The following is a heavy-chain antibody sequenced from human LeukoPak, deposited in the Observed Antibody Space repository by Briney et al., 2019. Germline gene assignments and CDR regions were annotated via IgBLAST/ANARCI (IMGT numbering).Heavy chain of an antibody. Sequence: PGGSLRLSCAASGFTFSSYGMHWVRQAPGKGLEWVAFIRYDGSNKYYADSVKGRFTISRDNSKNTLYLQMNSLRAEDTAVYYCAKDRIPMVRGVTSGTPPEGDFQHWGQGTLVTVSS. J-gene: IGHJ1*01. CDR3: AKDRIPMVRGVTSGTPPEGDFQH. CDR1: GFTFSSYG. D-gene: IGHD3-10*01. CDR2: IRYDGSNK. V-gene: IGHV3-30*02.